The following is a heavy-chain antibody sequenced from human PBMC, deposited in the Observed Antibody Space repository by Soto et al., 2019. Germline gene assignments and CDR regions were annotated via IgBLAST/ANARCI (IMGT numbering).Heavy chain of an antibody. Sequence: ASVKVSCKPSGYTFTNYGISWVRQAPGQGLEWMGWISAYNGNTNYAQRLQGRVTMTTDTSTSTAYMELRSLRSDDTAVYYCARGYYYDSSGHEVFHYWGQGTLVTVSS. V-gene: IGHV1-18*01. D-gene: IGHD3-22*01. CDR2: ISAYNGNT. J-gene: IGHJ4*02. CDR1: GYTFTNYG. CDR3: ARGYYYDSSGHEVFHY.